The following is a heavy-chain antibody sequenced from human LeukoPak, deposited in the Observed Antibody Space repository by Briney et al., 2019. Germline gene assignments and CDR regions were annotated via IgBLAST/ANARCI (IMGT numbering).Heavy chain of an antibody. D-gene: IGHD1-26*01. CDR2: MNPNTANT. CDR1: GYTFTSYD. Sequence: ASVKVSCKASGYTFTSYDTNWVRQAPGQGLEWMGWMNPNTANTGYAQKFQGRVTITRNTSISTSYMELNSLRSEDTAVYYCARGEYSGSYYYFAYWGQGILVTVSS. J-gene: IGHJ4*02. V-gene: IGHV1-8*01. CDR3: ARGEYSGSYYYFAY.